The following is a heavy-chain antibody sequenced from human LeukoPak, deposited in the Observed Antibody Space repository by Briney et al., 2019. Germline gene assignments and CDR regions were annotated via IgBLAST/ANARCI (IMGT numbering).Heavy chain of an antibody. J-gene: IGHJ3*02. CDR3: ARDILTNDAFDI. CDR2: INPNSGGT. Sequence: ASVQVSCKASGYTFTGYFMHWVRQAPGQGLEWMGWINPNSGGTNYAQKFQGRVTMTRDTSISTAYMELSRLTSDDTAVYYCARDILTNDAFDIWGQGTMASVSS. V-gene: IGHV1-2*02. D-gene: IGHD4/OR15-4a*01. CDR1: GYTFTGYF.